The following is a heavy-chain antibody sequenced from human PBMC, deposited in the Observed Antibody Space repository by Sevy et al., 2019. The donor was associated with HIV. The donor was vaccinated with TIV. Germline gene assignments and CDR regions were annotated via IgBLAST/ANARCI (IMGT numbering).Heavy chain of an antibody. CDR1: GFTFSYYG. CDR3: AKEGYCSSKRCYGEFEY. D-gene: IGHD2-2*01. J-gene: IGHJ4*02. CDR2: ISGSGGST. V-gene: IGHV3-23*01. Sequence: GGSLRLSCAASGFTFSYYGMNWVRQAPGKGLEWVLGISGSGGSTNYADSVKGRFTISRDNSKDTVYLQMNSLRAEDTAVYSCAKEGYCSSKRCYGEFEYWAQGTLVTVPQ.